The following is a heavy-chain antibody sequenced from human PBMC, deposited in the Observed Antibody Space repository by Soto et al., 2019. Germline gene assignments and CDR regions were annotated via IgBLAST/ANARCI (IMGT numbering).Heavy chain of an antibody. CDR1: GYTFTSYD. D-gene: IGHD2-2*01. CDR2: MNPNSGNT. J-gene: IGHJ6*02. CDR3: AIGLEYAGMDV. Sequence: QVQLVQSGAEVKKPGASVKVSCKASGYTFTSYDINWLRQATGQGLEWMGWMNPNSGNTGYAQKFQGRVTMTRNTSISTASMDLSSLRSEDTAVYYWAIGLEYAGMDVWGQGTTVTVSS. V-gene: IGHV1-8*01.